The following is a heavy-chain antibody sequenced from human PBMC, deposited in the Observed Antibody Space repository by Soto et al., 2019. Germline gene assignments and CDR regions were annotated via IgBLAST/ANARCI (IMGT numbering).Heavy chain of an antibody. D-gene: IGHD3-3*01. CDR2: ISCSGGST. Sequence: GGSLRLSCAASGFTFSSYAMSWVRQAPGKGLEWVSAISCSGGSTYYADSVKGRFTISRDNSKNTLYLQMNSLRAEDTAVYYCAKDPDFWSGYGAIGAFDIWGQGTMVTVSS. V-gene: IGHV3-23*01. J-gene: IGHJ3*02. CDR3: AKDPDFWSGYGAIGAFDI. CDR1: GFTFSSYA.